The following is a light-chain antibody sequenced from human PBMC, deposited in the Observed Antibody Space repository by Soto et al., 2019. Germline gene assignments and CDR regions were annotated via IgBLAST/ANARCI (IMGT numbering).Light chain of an antibody. CDR2: TTN. V-gene: IGLV1-44*01. Sequence: QSVLTQPHSASGTPGQRVTISCSGSSPNIGTSSVHWFQQLPGTAPKLLISTTNQRPSGVPERFSGSKSGTSASLTISGLQSEDEADYYCAAWDDSLNGHVFGTGTKVTVL. CDR3: AAWDDSLNGHV. J-gene: IGLJ1*01. CDR1: SPNIGTSS.